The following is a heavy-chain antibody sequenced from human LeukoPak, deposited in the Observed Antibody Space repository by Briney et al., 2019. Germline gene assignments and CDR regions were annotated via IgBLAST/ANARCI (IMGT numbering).Heavy chain of an antibody. J-gene: IGHJ3*02. CDR3: ARELTMISPGAFDI. V-gene: IGHV4-39*02. Sequence: PSETLSLTCTVSGGSISSSSYYWGWIRQPPGKGLEWIGSIYYSGSTYYNPSLKSRVTISVDTSKNQFSLKLSSVTAADTAVYYCARELTMISPGAFDIWGQGTMVTVSS. CDR1: GGSISSSSYY. D-gene: IGHD3-22*01. CDR2: IYYSGST.